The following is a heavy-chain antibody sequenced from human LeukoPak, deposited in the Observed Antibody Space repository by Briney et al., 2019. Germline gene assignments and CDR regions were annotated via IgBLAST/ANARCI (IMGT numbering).Heavy chain of an antibody. D-gene: IGHD6-13*01. V-gene: IGHV1-24*01. Sequence: ASVKVSCKVSGYTFTDLYMHWVRQAPGQGLEWMGGFDPNDGETIYAQKFQGRVTMTEDTSIDTAYMELSSLRSEDTAVYYCATIQPLYSNSWPFDYWGQGTLVTVSS. J-gene: IGHJ4*02. CDR1: GYTFTDLY. CDR3: ATIQPLYSNSWPFDY. CDR2: FDPNDGET.